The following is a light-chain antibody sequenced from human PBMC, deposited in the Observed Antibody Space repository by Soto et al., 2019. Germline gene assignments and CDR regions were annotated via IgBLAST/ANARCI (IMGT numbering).Light chain of an antibody. V-gene: IGKV3D-15*01. CDR3: QQYNNWPWT. Sequence: ESVLTQGTETLPLSPVERVILYGTASNSFSMTFLAWYQQKPGQAPRLLIYGASSRATGIPDRFSGSGSGTEFTLTISSLQSEDFAVYYCQQYNNWPWTFGQGTKVDLK. J-gene: IGKJ1*01. CDR1: NSFSMT. CDR2: GAS.